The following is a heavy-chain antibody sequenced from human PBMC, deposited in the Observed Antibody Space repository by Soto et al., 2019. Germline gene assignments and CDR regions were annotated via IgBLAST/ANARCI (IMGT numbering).Heavy chain of an antibody. J-gene: IGHJ3*02. CDR2: ISSNSGRI. V-gene: IGHV3-9*01. Sequence: EEQLVESGVGLVQPGRSLRVSCAASGFNFDDYAMHWVRQAPGKGLEWVSGISSNSGRIGYADSVKGRFTISRDNAKNSLYLQMNSLRTEDTALYYCAKGGSSSWLRDGLDIWGQGTMVSVSS. D-gene: IGHD6-13*01. CDR1: GFNFDDYA. CDR3: AKGGSSSWLRDGLDI.